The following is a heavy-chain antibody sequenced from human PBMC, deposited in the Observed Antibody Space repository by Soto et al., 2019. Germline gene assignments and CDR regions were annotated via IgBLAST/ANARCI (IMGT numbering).Heavy chain of an antibody. CDR3: ATYISGGGGRGY. CDR1: GGSVTNHH. D-gene: IGHD3-22*01. V-gene: IGHV4-59*08. CDR2: INYSGST. Sequence: QVQLQESGPGLVKPSETLSLTCTVSGGSVTNHHLSWIRQPPGKGLEWMGYINYSGSTNYNPSLWSRVTMSVDTSNSQFSLKLSSVTAADTAVYYCATYISGGGGRGYWGQGTLVTVSS. J-gene: IGHJ4*02.